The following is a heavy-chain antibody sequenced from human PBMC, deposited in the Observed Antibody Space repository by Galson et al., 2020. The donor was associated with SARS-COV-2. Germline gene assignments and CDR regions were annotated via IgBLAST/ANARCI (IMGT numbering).Heavy chain of an antibody. V-gene: IGHV3-30*18. D-gene: IGHD3-3*01. CDR2: ISYDGSNK. CDR3: AKDSSITICGVDNWFDP. CDR1: GFTFSSYG. Sequence: TGGSLRLSCAASGFTFSSYGMHWVRQAPGKGLEWVAVISYDGSNKYYADSVKGRFTISRDNSKNTLYLQMNSLRAEDTAVYYCAKDSSITICGVDNWFDPWGQGTLVTVSS. J-gene: IGHJ5*02.